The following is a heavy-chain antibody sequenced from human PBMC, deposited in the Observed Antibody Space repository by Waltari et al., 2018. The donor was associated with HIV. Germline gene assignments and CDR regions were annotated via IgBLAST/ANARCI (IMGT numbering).Heavy chain of an antibody. J-gene: IGHJ4*02. V-gene: IGHV3-23*01. Sequence: EVQLLESGGDWVQPGGSLRLSCAASGFTFSSYAMRWVRQAPGNGLEWVSGIGGSSGSTDYAYSVKGRYTISRDNSKNTLFLQMNSLRAEDTALYYCAKGFSGWSTFDSWGQGTLVTVSS. CDR2: IGGSSGST. CDR3: AKGFSGWSTFDS. D-gene: IGHD6-19*01. CDR1: GFTFSSYA.